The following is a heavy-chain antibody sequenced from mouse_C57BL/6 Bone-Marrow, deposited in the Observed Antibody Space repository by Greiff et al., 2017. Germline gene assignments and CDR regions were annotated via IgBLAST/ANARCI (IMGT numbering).Heavy chain of an antibody. V-gene: IGHV1-42*01. CDR1: GYSFTGYY. CDR3: ARWGYDSNYVGFPFGY. J-gene: IGHJ2*01. Sequence: VQLQQSGPELVKPGASVKISCKASGYSFTGYYMNWVKQSPEKSLEWIGEINPGTGGTTYNQKFKAKATLTVDKSSSTAYMQLKSLTSEDSAVYDWARWGYDSNYVGFPFGYWGQGATLTVSS. CDR2: INPGTGGT. D-gene: IGHD2-5*01.